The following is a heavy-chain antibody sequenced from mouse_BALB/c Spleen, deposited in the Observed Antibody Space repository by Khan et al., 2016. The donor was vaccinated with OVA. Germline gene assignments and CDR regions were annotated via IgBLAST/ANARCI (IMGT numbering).Heavy chain of an antibody. V-gene: IGHV2-6-5*01. J-gene: IGHJ4*01. Sequence: VELVESGPGLVAPSQSLSITCTVSGFSLTDYCVSWIRQPPGKGLQWLGVIWGSGNTYYNSALKSRLSISKDNSKSQVFLKMTSLQTDDTAMYYCAKGVWSYYYTLDYWGQGTSVTVSS. CDR1: GFSLTDYC. CDR2: IWGSGNT. CDR3: AKGVWSYYYTLDY.